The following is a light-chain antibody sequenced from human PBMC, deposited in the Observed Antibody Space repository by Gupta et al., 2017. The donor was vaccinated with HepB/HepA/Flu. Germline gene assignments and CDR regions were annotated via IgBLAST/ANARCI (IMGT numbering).Light chain of an antibody. CDR3: MQSLQPMPT. CDR2: VSS. V-gene: IGKV2-28*01. J-gene: IGKJ4*01. Sequence: EIVMTQFPLSLSVAPGETASMSCKSSQSLLRSNGFHFLDWYVQKPGRSPQLLIYVSSRRATGVSDRFIGSGSGTDFTLTISRVEADDVGIYYCMQSLQPMPTFGGGTKVEI. CDR1: QSLLRSNGFHF.